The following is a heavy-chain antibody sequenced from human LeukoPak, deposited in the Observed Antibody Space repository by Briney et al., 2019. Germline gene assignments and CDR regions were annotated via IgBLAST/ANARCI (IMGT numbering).Heavy chain of an antibody. CDR1: GFAFSDYS. V-gene: IGHV3-48*02. Sequence: PGGSLRLSCAASGFAFSDYSMNWVRQAPGKGLEWVSYISSSDNTIHYADSVKGRFTISRDNAKNSLCLEMNSLRDEDTAVYYCARVHRGYSYGRLDYWGQGTLVTVSS. D-gene: IGHD5-18*01. CDR2: ISSSDNTI. J-gene: IGHJ4*02. CDR3: ARVHRGYSYGRLDY.